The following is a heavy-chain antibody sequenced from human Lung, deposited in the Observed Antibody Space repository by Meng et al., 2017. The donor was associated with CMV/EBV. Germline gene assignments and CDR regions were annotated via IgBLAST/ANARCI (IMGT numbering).Heavy chain of an antibody. J-gene: IGHJ6*02. CDR1: GGSISSSSYN. CDR2: TYYSGST. Sequence: GSLRLSXTVSGGSISSSSYNWGRLRQTPGRGLEWIGSTYYSGSTYYNLSLKSRVTISVDASKNQFTLKLSSVTAADTAAYYCAAHFGEWQQPCYYYYGMDVWGQGTTVTVSS. V-gene: IGHV4-39*01. CDR3: AAHFGEWQQPCYYYYGMDV. D-gene: IGHD3-16*01.